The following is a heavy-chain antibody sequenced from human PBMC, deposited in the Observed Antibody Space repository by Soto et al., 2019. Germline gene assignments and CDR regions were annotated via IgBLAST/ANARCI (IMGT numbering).Heavy chain of an antibody. J-gene: IGHJ5*02. CDR1: GGSISSGDYY. CDR3: ARYLRVGPENWFDP. CDR2: IYYSGST. D-gene: IGHD3-16*01. Sequence: QVQLQESGPGLVKPSQTLSLTCTVSGGSISSGDYYWSWIRQPPGKGLEWIGYIYYSGSTYYNPSLNSRVTIAVDTSKNQFALELSAVTAADTAVYYCARYLRVGPENWFDPWGQGTLVTVSS. V-gene: IGHV4-30-4*01.